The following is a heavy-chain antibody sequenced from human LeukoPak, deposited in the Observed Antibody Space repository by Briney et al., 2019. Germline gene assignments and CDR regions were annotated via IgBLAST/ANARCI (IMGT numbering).Heavy chain of an antibody. Sequence: SETLSLTCTVSGYSISSGYYWGWIRQPPGKGLEWIGSIYHSGSTYYNPSLKSRVTISVDTSKNQFSLKLSSVTAADTAVYYCARGAVRRITMVRGERSWFDPWGQGTLVTVSS. J-gene: IGHJ5*02. CDR2: IYHSGST. V-gene: IGHV4-38-2*02. CDR3: ARGAVRRITMVRGERSWFDP. D-gene: IGHD3-10*01. CDR1: GYSISSGYY.